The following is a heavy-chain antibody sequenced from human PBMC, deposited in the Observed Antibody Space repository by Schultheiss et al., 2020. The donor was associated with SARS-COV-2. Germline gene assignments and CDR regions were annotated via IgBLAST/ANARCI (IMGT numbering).Heavy chain of an antibody. V-gene: IGHV4-34*01. CDR2: INHSGST. D-gene: IGHD2-15*01. CDR3: ARDRYCSGGSCYSVMG. J-gene: IGHJ4*02. Sequence: SETLSLTCAVYGGSFSGYYWSWIRQPPGKGLEWIGEINHSGSTNYNPSLKSRLTISVDTSKNQFSLKLSSVTAADTAVYYCARDRYCSGGSCYSVMGWGQGTLVTVSS. CDR1: GGSFSGYY.